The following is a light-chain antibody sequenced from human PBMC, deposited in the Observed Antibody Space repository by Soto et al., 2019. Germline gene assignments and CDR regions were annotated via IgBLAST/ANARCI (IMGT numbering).Light chain of an antibody. CDR1: QSLLHSSGYNY. J-gene: IGKJ5*01. V-gene: IGKV2-28*01. CDR3: MQALQTPGT. Sequence: DIVMTQSPLSLPVTPGEPASISCRSSQSLLHSSGYNYLNWYLQKPGQSPQLLIYWGSNRASGVPDRLSGSGSGTDFTLKISRVEAGDVGVYYCMQALQTPGTFGQGTRLEMK. CDR2: WGS.